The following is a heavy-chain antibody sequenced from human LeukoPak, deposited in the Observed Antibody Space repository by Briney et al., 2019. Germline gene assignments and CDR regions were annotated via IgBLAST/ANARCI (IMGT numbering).Heavy chain of an antibody. CDR3: AREGQLCFDY. J-gene: IGHJ4*02. Sequence: PGRSPRLSCAASGFTFSSYAMHWVRQAPGKGLEWVAVISYDGSNKYYADSVKGRFTISRDNSKNTLYLQMNSLRAEDTAVYYCAREGQLCFDYWGQGTLVTVSS. CDR2: ISYDGSNK. CDR1: GFTFSSYA. D-gene: IGHD3-10*02. V-gene: IGHV3-30-3*01.